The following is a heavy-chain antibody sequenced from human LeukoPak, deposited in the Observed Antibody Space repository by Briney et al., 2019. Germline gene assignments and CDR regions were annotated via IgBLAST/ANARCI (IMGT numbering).Heavy chain of an antibody. D-gene: IGHD4-17*01. Sequence: ASVKVSCKASGGTFSSYAISWVRQAPGQGLEWMGGIIPIFGTANYAQKFQGRVTITADESTSTAYMELSSLRSEDTAVYYCARDPLYGDYEYHYYYGMDVWGQGTTVTVSS. J-gene: IGHJ6*02. V-gene: IGHV1-69*13. CDR2: IIPIFGTA. CDR1: GGTFSSYA. CDR3: ARDPLYGDYEYHYYYGMDV.